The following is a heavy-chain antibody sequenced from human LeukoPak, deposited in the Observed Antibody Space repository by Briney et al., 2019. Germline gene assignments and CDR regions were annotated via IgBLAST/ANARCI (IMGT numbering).Heavy chain of an antibody. J-gene: IGHJ5*02. CDR3: ARDVATISNWFDP. V-gene: IGHV3-11*04. D-gene: IGHD5-24*01. Sequence: PGGSLRLSCAASGFTFSDNYMTWVRQAPGKGLEWLSYISGNGGVIQYADSVKGRFTISRDNAKNSLYLQMNSLRAEDTAVYYCARDVATISNWFDPWGQGTLVTVSS. CDR1: GFTFSDNY. CDR2: ISGNGGVI.